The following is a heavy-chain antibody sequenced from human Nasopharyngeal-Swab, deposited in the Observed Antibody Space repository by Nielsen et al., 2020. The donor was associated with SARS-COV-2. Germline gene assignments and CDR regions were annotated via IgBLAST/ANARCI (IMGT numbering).Heavy chain of an antibody. Sequence: GESLKISCMASGYSFVNYWIGWVRQKPGKGLEWIGIIYPGDSDTRYSPSFQGQVTISADKSISTAYLQWSSLKASDTAMYYCARGAPYLGNAFDIWGQGTMVTVSS. V-gene: IGHV5-51*01. J-gene: IGHJ3*02. D-gene: IGHD1-14*01. CDR1: GYSFVNYW. CDR3: ARGAPYLGNAFDI. CDR2: IYPGDSDT.